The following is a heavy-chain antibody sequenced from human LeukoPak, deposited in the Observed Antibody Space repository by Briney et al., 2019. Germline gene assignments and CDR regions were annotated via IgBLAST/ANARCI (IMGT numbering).Heavy chain of an antibody. CDR2: IYYSGRT. CDR1: GGFFSTYY. CDR3: ARVVYSGSWGYFDY. D-gene: IGHD3-10*01. J-gene: IGHJ4*02. Sequence: SESLSLPCTVSGGFFSTYYGTWIRQPPGEGLGWVGYIYYSGRTNYNPALKSRVTISVDTSKTQYTLKLSSMSAADTAVYYCARVVYSGSWGYFDYWGQATLVTVSS. V-gene: IGHV4-59*12.